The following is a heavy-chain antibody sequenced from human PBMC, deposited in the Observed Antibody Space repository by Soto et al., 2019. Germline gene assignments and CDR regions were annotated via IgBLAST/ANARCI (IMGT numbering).Heavy chain of an antibody. CDR1: GDTFTTYD. V-gene: IGHV1-8*01. CDR2: INPNSGNI. D-gene: IGHD3-9*01. J-gene: IGHJ1*01. CDR3: ARENYDILTGPTQYFQH. Sequence: ASVKVSCKASGDTFTTYDINWVRQATGHGLEWMGWINPNSGNIGYAQRFQGRVTMTRDTAIRTAYMEVSSLRSDDTAVYYCARENYDILTGPTQYFQHWGQGTLVTVSS.